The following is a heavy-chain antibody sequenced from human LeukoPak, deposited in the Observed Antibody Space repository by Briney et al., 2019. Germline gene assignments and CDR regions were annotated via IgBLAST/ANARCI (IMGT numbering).Heavy chain of an antibody. J-gene: IGHJ3*02. D-gene: IGHD6-6*01. V-gene: IGHV1-18*01. CDR2: ISAYNGNT. Sequence: ASVKVSCKASGYTGTSYGISWVRQAPGQGLEWMGWISAYNGNTNYAQKLQGRVTMTTDTSTSTAYMELRSLRNDDTAVYYCARVWIAARGDAFDIWGQGTMVTVSS. CDR3: ARVWIAARGDAFDI. CDR1: GYTGTSYG.